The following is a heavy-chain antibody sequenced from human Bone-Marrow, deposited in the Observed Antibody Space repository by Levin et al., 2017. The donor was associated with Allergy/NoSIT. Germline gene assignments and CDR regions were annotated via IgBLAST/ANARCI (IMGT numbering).Heavy chain of an antibody. CDR3: AKDGYSSFDPRGLLHAFDI. J-gene: IGHJ3*02. V-gene: IGHV3-30*18. D-gene: IGHD3-22*01. CDR2: IADVGTHE. CDR1: GFTFSNFG. Sequence: GESLKISCAASGFTFSNFGMHWVRQTPGKGPEWVAVIADVGTHEYYADSVKGRFTISRDNSKNTLYLQINSLRPEDTAVYYCAKDGYSSFDPRGLLHAFDIWGQGTMVTVSS.